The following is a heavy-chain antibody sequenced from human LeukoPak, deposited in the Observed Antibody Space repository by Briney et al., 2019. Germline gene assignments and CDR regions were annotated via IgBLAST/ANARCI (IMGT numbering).Heavy chain of an antibody. CDR1: GGTFSSYA. V-gene: IGHV1-69*04. Sequence: ASVKVSCKASGGTFSSYAISWVRQAPGQGLEWMGRTIPILGIANYAQKFQGRVTITADKSTSTAYMELSSLRSEDTAVYYCARDPATVTNYYYYGMDVWGQGTTVTVSS. D-gene: IGHD4-17*01. CDR3: ARDPATVTNYYYYGMDV. J-gene: IGHJ6*02. CDR2: TIPILGIA.